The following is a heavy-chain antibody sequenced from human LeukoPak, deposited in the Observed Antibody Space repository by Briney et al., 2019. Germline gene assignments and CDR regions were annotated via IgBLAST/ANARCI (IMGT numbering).Heavy chain of an antibody. D-gene: IGHD6-19*01. CDR2: ISSSGSSK. J-gene: IGHJ5*02. CDR3: ARDITGEAVAGPFDP. Sequence: PGGSLRLSCAATGFTFSDYYMSWIRQAPGTGLEWVSYISSSGSSKYYADSVKGRFIISRDNSKNTLYLQMNSLRAEDTGVYYCARDITGEAVAGPFDPWGQGTLVTVSS. CDR1: GFTFSDYY. V-gene: IGHV3-11*01.